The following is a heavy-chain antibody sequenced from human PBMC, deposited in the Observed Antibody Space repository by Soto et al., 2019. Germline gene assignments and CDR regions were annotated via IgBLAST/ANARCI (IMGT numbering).Heavy chain of an antibody. CDR2: SRNKANSYST. CDR3: AMFSGSYARGLDY. J-gene: IGHJ4*02. V-gene: IGHV3-72*01. CDR1: GVTFSDHY. Sequence: EVQLVESGGGLVQPGGSLRLSCAASGVTFSDHYMDWVRQAPGKGLEWVGRSRNKANSYSTEYAASVKGRFTISRDESKNSLYLQMNSLKTEDTSVYYCAMFSGSYARGLDYWGQGTLITVSS. D-gene: IGHD1-26*01.